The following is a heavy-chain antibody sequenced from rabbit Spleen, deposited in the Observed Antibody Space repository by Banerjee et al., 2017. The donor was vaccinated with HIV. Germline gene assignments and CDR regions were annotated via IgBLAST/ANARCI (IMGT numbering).Heavy chain of an antibody. CDR1: GFSFSDRDV. D-gene: IGHD4-2*01. J-gene: IGHJ3*01. CDR2: INTDTGKA. Sequence: QEQLVESGGGLVKPEGSLTLTCKASGFSFSDRDVMCWVRQAPGKGLQWIACINTDTGKAVYASWAKGRFTISKTSSNTVTLQMTSLTAADTATYFCVRDLHYAGHGGTSNLWGQGTLVTVS. CDR3: VRDLHYAGHGGTSNL. V-gene: IGHV1S45*01.